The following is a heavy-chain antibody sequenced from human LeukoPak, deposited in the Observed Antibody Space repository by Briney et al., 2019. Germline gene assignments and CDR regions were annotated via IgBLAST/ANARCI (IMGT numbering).Heavy chain of an antibody. D-gene: IGHD3-3*01. CDR2: FYYSGST. CDR3: ARALYDFWSGSIDGYFDP. V-gene: IGHV4-30-2*05. CDR1: GGSISSGGYS. J-gene: IGHJ5*02. Sequence: PSETLSLTCAVSGGSISSGGYSWSWIRQPPGKGLEWIGYFYYSGSTYYNPSLKSRVTISVDTSKNQFSLKLTSVTAADTAVYYCARALYDFWSGSIDGYFDPWGQGTLVTVSS.